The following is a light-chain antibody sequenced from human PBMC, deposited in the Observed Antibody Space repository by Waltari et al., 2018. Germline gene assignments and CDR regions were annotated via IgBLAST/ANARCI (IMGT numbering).Light chain of an antibody. CDR2: YDS. V-gene: IGLV3-21*04. Sequence: SYVVTQSPSVSVAPGETARITCGGDNIGSKSGHWYQPRPGQAPVLVISYDSDRPSGIPERFSGSNSGNTATLTISWVEADDEADYYCLVWHSTTDHHGVFGGGTKLTVL. J-gene: IGLJ2*01. CDR3: LVWHSTTDHHGV. CDR1: NIGSKS.